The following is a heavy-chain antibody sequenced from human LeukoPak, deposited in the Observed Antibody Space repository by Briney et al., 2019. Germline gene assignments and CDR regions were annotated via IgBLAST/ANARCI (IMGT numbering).Heavy chain of an antibody. CDR3: ARGRGHYDSSDYYYEGDGFDI. Sequence: ASVKVSCKASGYTFNDYYINWVRQAPGQGLEWMGWISPNSGGTNCAQQFQGRVTMTRDTSSSTAYMELSRLRSDDTAVYYCARGRGHYDSSDYYYEGDGFDIWGQGTMVTVSS. CDR2: ISPNSGGT. D-gene: IGHD3-22*01. CDR1: GYTFNDYY. V-gene: IGHV1-2*02. J-gene: IGHJ3*02.